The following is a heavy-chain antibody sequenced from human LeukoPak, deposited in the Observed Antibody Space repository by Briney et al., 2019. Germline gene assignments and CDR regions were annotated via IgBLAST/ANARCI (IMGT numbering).Heavy chain of an antibody. Sequence: GGSLRLSCAASGFTFSSYEMNWVRQAPGKGLEWVSYVSSSGSTIYYADSVKGRFTISRDNAKNSLCLQMNSLRAEDTAVYYCARDTVWFGELLLRADYFDYWGQGTLVTVSS. J-gene: IGHJ4*02. D-gene: IGHD3-10*01. CDR2: VSSSGSTI. CDR3: ARDTVWFGELLLRADYFDY. CDR1: GFTFSSYE. V-gene: IGHV3-48*03.